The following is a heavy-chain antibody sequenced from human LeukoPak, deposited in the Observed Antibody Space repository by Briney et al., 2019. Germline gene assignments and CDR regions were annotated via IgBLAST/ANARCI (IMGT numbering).Heavy chain of an antibody. Sequence: SETLSLSCTVSGGSISSGSYYWGWIRQPPGKGLEWIASMYYSGTTFYSPSLKSRVTISVDTSKNQLSLKLGSVTAADTAVYYCARHPPRDGSAFDYWGQGTLVTVSS. CDR2: MYYSGTT. CDR1: GGSISSGSYY. J-gene: IGHJ4*02. CDR3: ARHPPRDGSAFDY. V-gene: IGHV4-39*01.